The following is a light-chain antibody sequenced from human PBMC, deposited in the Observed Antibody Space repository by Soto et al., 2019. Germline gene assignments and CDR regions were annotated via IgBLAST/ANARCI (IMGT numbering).Light chain of an antibody. CDR3: QQYYNAPQT. CDR2: WAS. J-gene: IGKJ1*01. V-gene: IGKV4-1*01. CDR1: QSILYSPNNKNS. Sequence: DIVMTQSPDSLAVSLGERATINCKSSQSILYSPNNKNSLAWYQQKPGQPPKLLIYWASTRESGVPDRFSGSGSGTDFTLTISSLQAEDVAVYYCQQYYNAPQTFGQGTKVEIK.